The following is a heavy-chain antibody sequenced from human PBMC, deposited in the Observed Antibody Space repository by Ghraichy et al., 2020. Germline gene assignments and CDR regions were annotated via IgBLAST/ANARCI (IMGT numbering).Heavy chain of an antibody. CDR1: GFTFSSYG. D-gene: IGHD3-10*01. V-gene: IGHV3-33*01. CDR3: ARDHGDGRTRFDY. CDR2: IWYDGSNK. J-gene: IGHJ4*02. Sequence: GGSLRLSCAASGFTFSSYGMHWVRQAPGKGLEWVAVIWYDGSNKYYADSVKGRFTISRDNSKNTLYLQMNSLRAEDTAVYYCARDHGDGRTRFDYWGQGTLVTVSS.